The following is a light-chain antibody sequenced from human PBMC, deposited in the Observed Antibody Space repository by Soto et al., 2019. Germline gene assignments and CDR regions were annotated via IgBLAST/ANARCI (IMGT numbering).Light chain of an antibody. CDR1: SGDVGGYNY. V-gene: IGLV2-14*01. CDR2: DVN. CDR3: SSYTSSSTRV. J-gene: IGLJ1*01. Sequence: QSVLTQPASVSGSPGQSITISCTGTSGDVGGYNYVSWYQQNPGKAPKLMIYDVNNRPSGVSYRFSGSKSGNTASLTISGLQAEDEADYYCSSYTSSSTRVFGTGTKVTVL.